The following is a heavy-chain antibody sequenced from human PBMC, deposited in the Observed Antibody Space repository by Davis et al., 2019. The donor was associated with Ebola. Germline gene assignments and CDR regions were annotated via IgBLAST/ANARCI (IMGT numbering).Heavy chain of an antibody. CDR2: INPSGGST. CDR1: GYTFTSYY. J-gene: IGHJ4*02. D-gene: IGHD6-13*01. Sequence: ASVKVSCKASGYTFTSYYMHWVRQAPGQGLEWMGIINPSGGSTSYAQKFQGWVTMTRDTSISTAYMELSRLRSDDTAVYYCARGVKTEGEIAAAGFFDYWGQGTLVTVSS. V-gene: IGHV1-46*01. CDR3: ARGVKTEGEIAAAGFFDY.